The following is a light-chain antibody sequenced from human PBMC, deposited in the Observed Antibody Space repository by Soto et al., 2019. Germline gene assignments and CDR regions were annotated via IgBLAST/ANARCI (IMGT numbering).Light chain of an antibody. CDR1: QGLSGS. CDR3: QQGHNWPLT. V-gene: IGKV1-12*01. CDR2: VTS. Sequence: DIQMTQSPSSVSASVGDRVTITCRATQGLSGSLAWYQQKPGKAPKLLISVTSRFQSGVPSRFSGSASGTDFTLTIDSLQPEDLATYYCQQGHNWPLTFGQGTRLEIK. J-gene: IGKJ5*01.